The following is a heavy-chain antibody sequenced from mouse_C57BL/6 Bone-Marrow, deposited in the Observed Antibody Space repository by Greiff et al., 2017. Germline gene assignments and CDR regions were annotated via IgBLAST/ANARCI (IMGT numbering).Heavy chain of an antibody. V-gene: IGHV5-2*03. CDR1: EYEFPSHD. D-gene: IGHD2-1*01. J-gene: IGHJ4*01. Sequence: EVKLVESGGGLVQPGESLKLSCESNEYEFPSHDMSWVRKTPEKRLELVAAINSDGGSTYYPDTMERRFIISRDNTKKTLYLQMSSLRSEDTAWYYCARHRGYYGNFPLAMDYWGQGTSVTVSS. CDR3: ARHRGYYGNFPLAMDY. CDR2: INSDGGST.